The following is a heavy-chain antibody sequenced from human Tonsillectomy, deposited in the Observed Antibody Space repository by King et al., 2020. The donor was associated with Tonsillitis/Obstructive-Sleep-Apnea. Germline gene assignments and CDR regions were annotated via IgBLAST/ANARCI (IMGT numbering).Heavy chain of an antibody. CDR3: AKDLSEGSYYGGAYYFDY. CDR2: ITWNSDSE. V-gene: IGHV3-9*01. J-gene: IGHJ4*02. Sequence: VQLVESGGGLVQPGRSLRLSCAASGFTFDDYAMHWVRHAPGKGLEWVSGITWNSDSECYAESVMGRFTISRDNAKNSLYLQMNSPSVEDTAFYYCAKDLSEGSYYGGAYYFDYWGPGTLVTVSS. D-gene: IGHD3-3*01. CDR1: GFTFDDYA.